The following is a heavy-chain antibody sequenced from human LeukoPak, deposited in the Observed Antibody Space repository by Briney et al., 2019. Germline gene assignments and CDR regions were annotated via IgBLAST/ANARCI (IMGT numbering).Heavy chain of an antibody. CDR1: GFTVSSNY. J-gene: IGHJ5*01. CDR2: IYSGDNT. V-gene: IGHV3-66*01. CDR3: VYWFDS. Sequence: GGSLRLSCAAAGFTVSSNYMSWVRQAPGKGLEWVSLIYSGDNTYYADSVKGRFTISRDNSKNTLYLQMNSLRVEDTAVYYCVYWFDSWGQGTLVTVSS.